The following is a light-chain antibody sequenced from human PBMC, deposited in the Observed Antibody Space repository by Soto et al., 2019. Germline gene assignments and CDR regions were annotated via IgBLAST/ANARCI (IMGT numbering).Light chain of an antibody. V-gene: IGKV3-20*01. J-gene: IGKJ1*01. CDR1: QSVSGRY. CDR3: QQYGSTPWT. Sequence: EIVLSQSPGTLSLSPGERATLSCRASQSVSGRYLAWYQQKPRQAPRPLIYGASSRASGIPDRFSGSGSGTDFTRTISRLEPEDFAVYYCQQYGSTPWTFGQGTKVEIK. CDR2: GAS.